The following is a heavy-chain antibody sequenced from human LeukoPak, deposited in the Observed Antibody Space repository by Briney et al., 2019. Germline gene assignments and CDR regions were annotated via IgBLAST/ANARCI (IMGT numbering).Heavy chain of an antibody. D-gene: IGHD3-22*01. V-gene: IGHV4-34*01. CDR3: ARVRPDYYDSSGYVDY. Sequence: PSETLSLTCAVSGGSISSGGYYWSWIRQPPGKGLEWIGEINHSGSTNYNPSLKSRVTISVDTSKNQFSLKLSSVTAADTAVYYCARVRPDYYDSSGYVDYWGQGTLVTVSS. CDR1: GGSISSGGYY. CDR2: INHSGST. J-gene: IGHJ4*02.